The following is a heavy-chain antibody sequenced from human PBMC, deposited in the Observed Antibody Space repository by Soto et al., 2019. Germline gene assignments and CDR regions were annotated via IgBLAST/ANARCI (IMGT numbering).Heavy chain of an antibody. CDR3: ARGMLRFGELYDAFDI. CDR2: ISAYTGNA. V-gene: IGHV1-18*04. J-gene: IGHJ3*02. CDR1: GYTFISHG. D-gene: IGHD3-10*01. Sequence: QVQLVQSGVEVKKPGASVKVSCKASGYTFISHGITWVRQAPGQGLEWMGWISAYTGNANYEQKFQGRVTMTRDTSTSTAHMELRSLRSDDTAVYYCARGMLRFGELYDAFDIWGQGTMVIVSS.